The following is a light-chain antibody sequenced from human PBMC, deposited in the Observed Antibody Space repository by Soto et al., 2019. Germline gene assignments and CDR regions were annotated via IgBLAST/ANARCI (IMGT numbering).Light chain of an antibody. V-gene: IGKV3-11*01. CDR2: DAT. Sequence: EIVLTLSPATLSLSPGERATLSCRASQSVTWYLAWYQQKPGQAPRLLIYDATNRATGIPARFSGSGSGTDFTLTISSLEPEDFAVYYCQQRTNWLTFGGGTRVEI. CDR1: QSVTWY. J-gene: IGKJ4*01. CDR3: QQRTNWLT.